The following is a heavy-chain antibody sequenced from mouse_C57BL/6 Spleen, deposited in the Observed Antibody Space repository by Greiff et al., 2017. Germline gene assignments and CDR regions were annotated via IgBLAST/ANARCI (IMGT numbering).Heavy chain of an antibody. Sequence: EVKLMESGPGLVKPSQSLSLTCSVTGYSITSGYYWNWIRQFPGNKLEWMGYISYDGSNNYNPSLKNRISITRDTSKNQFFLKLNSVTTEDTATYYCARGPTNYYCDYWGQGTTLTVSS. D-gene: IGHD4-1*01. CDR1: GYSITSGYY. V-gene: IGHV3-6*01. J-gene: IGHJ2*01. CDR3: ARGPTNYYCDY. CDR2: ISYDGSN.